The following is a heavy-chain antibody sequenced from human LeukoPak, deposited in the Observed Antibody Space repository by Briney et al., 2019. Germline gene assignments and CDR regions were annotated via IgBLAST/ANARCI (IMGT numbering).Heavy chain of an antibody. CDR2: INHSGST. D-gene: IGHD4-11*01. CDR1: GGSFSGYY. V-gene: IGHV4-34*01. J-gene: IGHJ4*02. Sequence: SETLSLTCAVYGGSFSGYYWSWIRQPPGKGLVWIGEINHSGSTNYNPSLKSRVTISVDTSKNQFSLKLSSVTAADTAVYYCASRSNDYSNPARGDYWGQGTLVTVSS. CDR3: ASRSNDYSNPARGDY.